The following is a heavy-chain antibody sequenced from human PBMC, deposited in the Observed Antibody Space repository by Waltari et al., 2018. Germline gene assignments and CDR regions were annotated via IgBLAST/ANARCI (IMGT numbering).Heavy chain of an antibody. J-gene: IGHJ5*02. CDR2: IIPILGIA. Sequence: QVQLVQSGAEVKKPGSSVKVSCKAAGGTFSSYAISWVRQAPGQGLEWMGGIIPILGIANYAQKFQGRVTITADESTSTAYMELSSLRSEDTAVYYCARVLGGNSGWFDPWGQGTLVTVSS. CDR3: ARVLGGNSGWFDP. D-gene: IGHD2-21*02. CDR1: GGTFSSYA. V-gene: IGHV1-69*04.